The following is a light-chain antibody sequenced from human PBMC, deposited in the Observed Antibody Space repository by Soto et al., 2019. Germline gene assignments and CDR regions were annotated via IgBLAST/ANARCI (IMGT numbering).Light chain of an antibody. V-gene: IGKV1-6*01. CDR2: GAS. Sequence: AIQLTQSPTSLSASVGVRVTITCRSSQDIRNYVGWYQQKPGKAPQLLIYGASSLQRGVSSRFSGSGFGTDFTLTISSLQPEDSATYYCLQDRSHFWTFGQGTKVDIK. J-gene: IGKJ1*01. CDR3: LQDRSHFWT. CDR1: QDIRNY.